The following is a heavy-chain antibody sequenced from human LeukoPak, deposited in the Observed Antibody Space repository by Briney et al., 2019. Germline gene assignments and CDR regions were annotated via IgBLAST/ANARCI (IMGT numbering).Heavy chain of an antibody. CDR1: GFTFSSYW. V-gene: IGHV3-48*02. CDR3: ARERITGTYESYFDY. Sequence: GGSLRLSRAASGFTFSSYWMSWVRQTPGKGLEWVSYISGSSGTVYYADSVKGRFTISRDNAKNSLYLQMNSLRDDDTAVYYCARERITGTYESYFDYWGQGTLVTVSS. D-gene: IGHD1-20*01. CDR2: ISGSSGTV. J-gene: IGHJ4*02.